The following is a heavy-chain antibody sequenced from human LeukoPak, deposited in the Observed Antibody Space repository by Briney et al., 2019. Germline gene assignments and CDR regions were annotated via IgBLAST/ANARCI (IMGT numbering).Heavy chain of an antibody. CDR3: ARGWQQLTPDY. D-gene: IGHD6-13*01. CDR2: IWYDGSNK. V-gene: IGHV3-33*01. J-gene: IGHJ4*02. CDR1: GFTFSGYG. Sequence: GRSLRLSCAASGFTFSGYGMHWVRQAPGKGLEWVAVIWYDGSNKYYADSVKGRFTISRDNSKNTLYLQLNSLRAEDTAVYFCARGWQQLTPDYWGQGTLVTVSS.